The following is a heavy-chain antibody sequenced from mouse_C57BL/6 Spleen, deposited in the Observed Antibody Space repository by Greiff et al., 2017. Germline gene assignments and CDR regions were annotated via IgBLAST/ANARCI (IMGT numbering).Heavy chain of an antibody. CDR2: INPNNGGT. J-gene: IGHJ2*01. D-gene: IGHD1-1*01. V-gene: IGHV1-26*01. Sequence: VQLQQSGPELVKPGASVKISCKASGYTFTDYYMNWVKQSNGKSLEWIGDINPNNGGTSYNQKFKGKATLTVDKSSSTAYMALRSLTSEDSAVYYCSITTVVAPFDYWGQGTTLTVSS. CDR1: GYTFTDYY. CDR3: SITTVVAPFDY.